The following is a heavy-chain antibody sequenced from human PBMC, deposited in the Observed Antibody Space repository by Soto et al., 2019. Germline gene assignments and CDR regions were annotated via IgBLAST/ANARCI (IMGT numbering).Heavy chain of an antibody. V-gene: IGHV1-69*08. Sequence: QVQLVQSGAEVRNPGSSVKVSCKASGDKFSSYTISWVRQAPGQGLEWMGRIGSFAGVAIYAQIFQGRITITADSSSSTAYMELTSLTSDDTAVYYCAREPSIAAVGIPLYSYYYMDVWGEGTAVTVSS. CDR2: IGSFAGVA. J-gene: IGHJ6*03. CDR3: AREPSIAAVGIPLYSYYYMDV. D-gene: IGHD6-13*01. CDR1: GDKFSSYT.